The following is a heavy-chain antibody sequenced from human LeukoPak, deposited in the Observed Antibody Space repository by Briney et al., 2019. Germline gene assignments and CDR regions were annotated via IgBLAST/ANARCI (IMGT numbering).Heavy chain of an antibody. Sequence: GGSLRLSCAASGFTFSSYAMHWVRQAPGMGLEYVSAISSNGGSTYYANSVKGRFTISRDNSKNTLYLQMGSLRAEDMAVYYCARGGYSYGYGSDYWGQGTLVTVSS. CDR1: GFTFSSYA. D-gene: IGHD5-18*01. J-gene: IGHJ4*02. V-gene: IGHV3-64*01. CDR2: ISSNGGST. CDR3: ARGGYSYGYGSDY.